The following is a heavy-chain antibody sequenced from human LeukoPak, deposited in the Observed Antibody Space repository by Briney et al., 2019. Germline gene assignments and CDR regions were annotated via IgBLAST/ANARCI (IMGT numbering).Heavy chain of an antibody. Sequence: PSETLSLTCAVYGGSFSGYYWSWIRQPPGKGLEWIGEINHSGSTNYNPSLKSRVTISVDTPKNQFSLKLSSVTAADTAVYYCARDSSGPDYWGQGTLVTVSS. CDR2: INHSGST. V-gene: IGHV4-34*01. CDR1: GGSFSGYY. CDR3: ARDSSGPDY. D-gene: IGHD3-22*01. J-gene: IGHJ4*02.